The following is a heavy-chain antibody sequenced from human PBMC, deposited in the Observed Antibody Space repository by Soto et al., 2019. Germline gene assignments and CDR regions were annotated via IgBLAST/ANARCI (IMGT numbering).Heavy chain of an antibody. CDR3: ARDTYYYDSSDHFSADAFDL. CDR2: ISNDGSST. Sequence: EVQLVESGGGLVQPGGSLRLSCAASGFTSSSYWIHWVRQAPGKVLVWVSRISNDGSSTNYADSVKGRFTISRDNAKNTVYLQRNSLRAEETAVYYCARDTYYYDSSDHFSADAFDLWGQGTMVTVSS. J-gene: IGHJ3*01. CDR1: GFTSSSYW. V-gene: IGHV3-74*01. D-gene: IGHD3-22*01.